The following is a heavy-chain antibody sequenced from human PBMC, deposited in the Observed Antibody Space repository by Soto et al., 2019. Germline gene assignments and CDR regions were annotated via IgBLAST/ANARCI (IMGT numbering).Heavy chain of an antibody. CDR2: IYSGGST. CDR1: GFTVSSNY. J-gene: IGHJ4*02. D-gene: IGHD6-19*01. V-gene: IGHV3-66*01. Sequence: EVQLVESGGGLVQPGGSLRLSCAASGFTVSSNYMSWVRQAPGKGLEWVSVIYSGGSTYYADSVKGRFTISRDNSKNTLYLQMNSLRAEDTAVYYCARVSSGWVFDYWGQGTLVTVSS. CDR3: ARVSSGWVFDY.